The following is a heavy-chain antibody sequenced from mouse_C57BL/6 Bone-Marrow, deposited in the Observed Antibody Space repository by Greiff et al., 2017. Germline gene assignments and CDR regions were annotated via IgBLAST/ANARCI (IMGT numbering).Heavy chain of an antibody. CDR1: GYTFTSYW. Sequence: QVQLQQSGAELVKPGASVKLSCKASGYTFTSYWMQWVKQRPGQGLEWIGEIDPSDSYTNYNQKFKGKATLTVDTSSSTAYMELNSLTSEDSAVYYCARKGAASYYGSLWCFDVWGTGTTVTVSS. CDR3: ARKGAASYYGSLWCFDV. D-gene: IGHD1-1*01. CDR2: IDPSDSYT. V-gene: IGHV1-50*01. J-gene: IGHJ1*03.